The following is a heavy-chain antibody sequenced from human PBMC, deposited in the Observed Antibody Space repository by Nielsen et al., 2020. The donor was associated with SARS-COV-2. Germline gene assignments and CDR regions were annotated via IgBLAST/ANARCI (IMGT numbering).Heavy chain of an antibody. D-gene: IGHD3-9*01. CDR2: IYYSGTT. Sequence: WIRQPPGKGLEWVGNIYYSGTTYYNPSLKSRVTISVDTSKNQFSLKLSSVTAADTAVYYCARAGQLRYFDWGQVNSRARTSLRAGFDPWGQGTLVTVSS. V-gene: IGHV4-39*07. J-gene: IGHJ5*02. CDR3: ARAGQLRYFDWGQVNSRARTSLRAGFDP.